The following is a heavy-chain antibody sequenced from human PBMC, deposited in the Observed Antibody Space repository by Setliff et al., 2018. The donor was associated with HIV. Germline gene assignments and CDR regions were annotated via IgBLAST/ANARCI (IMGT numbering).Heavy chain of an antibody. Sequence: PSETLSLTCTVSAGSISSFYWTWIRQPPGEGLEWIGRLYSSGSTDYNPSLKSRVTMSVDTSKNQLSLKLTSVTAADTAVYYCARVTRYFDWLSPQPYYYYYMDVWGKGTTVTVSS. CDR1: AGSISSFY. J-gene: IGHJ6*03. CDR2: LYSSGST. D-gene: IGHD3-9*01. CDR3: ARVTRYFDWLSPQPYYYYYMDV. V-gene: IGHV4-4*07.